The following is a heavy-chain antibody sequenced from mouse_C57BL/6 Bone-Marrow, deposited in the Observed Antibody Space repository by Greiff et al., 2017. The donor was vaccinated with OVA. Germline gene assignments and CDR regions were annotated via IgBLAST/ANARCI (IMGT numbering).Heavy chain of an antibody. Sequence: EVKLMESGPGLVKPSQSLSLTCSVPGYSITSGYYWNWIRQFPGNKLEWMGYISYDGSNNYNPSLKNRISITRDTSKNQFFLKLNSVTTEDTATYYCARVGLRRGYYFDYWGQGTTLTVSS. V-gene: IGHV3-6*01. CDR2: ISYDGSN. D-gene: IGHD2-4*01. J-gene: IGHJ2*01. CDR3: ARVGLRRGYYFDY. CDR1: GYSITSGYY.